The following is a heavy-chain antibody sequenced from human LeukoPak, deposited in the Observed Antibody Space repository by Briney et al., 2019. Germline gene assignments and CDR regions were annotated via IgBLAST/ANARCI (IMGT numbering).Heavy chain of an antibody. Sequence: PGGSLRLSCAASGFTFSSYWMSWVRQASGKGLEWVANIKQDGSEKYYVDSVKGRFTISRDNAKNSLCLQMNSLRAEDTAVYYCARSMAYGDYEVSFDYWGQGTLVTVSS. CDR2: IKQDGSEK. J-gene: IGHJ4*02. V-gene: IGHV3-7*01. CDR3: ARSMAYGDYEVSFDY. D-gene: IGHD4-17*01. CDR1: GFTFSSYW.